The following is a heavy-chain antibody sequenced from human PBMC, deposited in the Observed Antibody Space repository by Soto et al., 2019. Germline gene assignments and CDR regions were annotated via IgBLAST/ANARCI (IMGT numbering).Heavy chain of an antibody. D-gene: IGHD6-13*01. CDR1: GFTFSNYA. CDR3: AKRPLTAAGFDY. V-gene: IGHV3-23*01. CDR2: ITGSGGGT. J-gene: IGHJ4*02. Sequence: EVQLLESGGGLVQPGGSLRLSCAASGFTFSNYAMTWVRQAPGKGLEWVSVITGSGGGTYFVDSVKGRFTISRDNSTNTVYLQMNSLRAEDTAVYYCAKRPLTAAGFDYWGQRTLVTVSS.